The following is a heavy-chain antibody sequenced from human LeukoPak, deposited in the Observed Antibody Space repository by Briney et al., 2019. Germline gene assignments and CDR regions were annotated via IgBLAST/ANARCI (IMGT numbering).Heavy chain of an antibody. CDR3: ARDRGYCSGGSCYSIDWFDP. J-gene: IGHJ5*02. CDR1: GGSISSYY. D-gene: IGHD2-15*01. Sequence: SETLSLTCSVSGGSISSYYWNWIRQPPGKGLEWIGYIYYSGTSNYNPSLKSRVTISVDTSKNQSSLKLSSVAAADTAVYYCARDRGYCSGGSCYSIDWFDPWGQGTLVTVSS. CDR2: IYYSGTS. V-gene: IGHV4-59*01.